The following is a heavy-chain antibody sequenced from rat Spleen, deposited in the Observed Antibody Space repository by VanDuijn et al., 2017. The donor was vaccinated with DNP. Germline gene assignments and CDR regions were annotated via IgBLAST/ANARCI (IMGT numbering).Heavy chain of an antibody. V-gene: IGHV5-31*01. CDR1: GFIFSNYW. D-gene: IGHD1-12*02. Sequence: EVQLVESDGGLVQPGRSLKLSCVASGFIFSNYWMTWIRQAPGKGLEWVASISPSGGSTYYRDSVKGRFTVSRDNAKSTLYLQMDSLRSEDTATYYCARWVITTGYYYVMDAWGQGASVTVSS. J-gene: IGHJ4*01. CDR2: ISPSGGST. CDR3: ARWVITTGYYYVMDA.